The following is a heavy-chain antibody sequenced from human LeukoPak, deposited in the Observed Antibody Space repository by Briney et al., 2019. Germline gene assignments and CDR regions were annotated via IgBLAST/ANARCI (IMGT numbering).Heavy chain of an antibody. CDR3: ARESRAVQMATSMHGHWFDP. CDR1: GGSITSTTYY. Sequence: SETLSLTCTVSGGSITSTTYYWSWVRQPAGTGPEWLGRIYTSGITTYNPSLESRVTISINTAKNQFSLRLYSVTAADTAVYYCARESRAVQMATSMHGHWFDPWGQGTLVTVSS. J-gene: IGHJ5*02. D-gene: IGHD5-24*01. V-gene: IGHV4-61*02. CDR2: IYTSGIT.